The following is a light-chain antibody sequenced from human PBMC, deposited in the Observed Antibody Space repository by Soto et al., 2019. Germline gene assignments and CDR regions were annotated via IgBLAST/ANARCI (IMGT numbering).Light chain of an antibody. CDR1: QSVSSSY. J-gene: IGKJ1*01. V-gene: IGKV3-20*01. CDR2: GAS. Sequence: EIVLTQSPGTLSLSPGERATLSCRASQSVSSSYLAWYQQKPGQAPRLLIYGASRRAIGIPDRFSGSGSGTDFTFIISRLEPEDFAVYYCQQYGSSLWTFGQGTKVEIK. CDR3: QQYGSSLWT.